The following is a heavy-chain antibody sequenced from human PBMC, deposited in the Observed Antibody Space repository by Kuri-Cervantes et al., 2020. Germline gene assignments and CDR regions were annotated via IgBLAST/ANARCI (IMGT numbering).Heavy chain of an antibody. CDR3: ARGPPMFDP. J-gene: IGHJ5*02. CDR2: IYHSGST. CDR1: GGSISSGYY. Sequence: SETLSLTCTVSGGSISSGYYWGWIRQPPGKGLEWIGSIYHSGSTYYNPSLKSRVTISVDTSKNQFSLKLSSVTAADTVVYYCARGPPMFDPWGQGTLVTVSS. V-gene: IGHV4-38-2*02.